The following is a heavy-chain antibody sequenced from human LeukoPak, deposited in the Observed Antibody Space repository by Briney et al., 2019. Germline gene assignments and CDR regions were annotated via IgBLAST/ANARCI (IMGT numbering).Heavy chain of an antibody. J-gene: IGHJ4*02. Sequence: GGSLRLSCAASGFTFSSYAMRWVRQAPGKGLEWVSTISGSGATTYFADSVKGRFTISRDNSKSTLYLQMNSLRAEDTAVYYCARGQSTPMYYFDYWGQGALVTVSS. D-gene: IGHD5/OR15-5a*01. CDR2: ISGSGATT. CDR3: ARGQSTPMYYFDY. V-gene: IGHV3-23*01. CDR1: GFTFSSYA.